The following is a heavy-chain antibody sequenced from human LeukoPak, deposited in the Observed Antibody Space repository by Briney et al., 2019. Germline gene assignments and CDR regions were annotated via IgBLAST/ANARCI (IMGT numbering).Heavy chain of an antibody. CDR2: ISGSGGST. J-gene: IGHJ5*02. CDR1: GFTFSSYA. CDR3: ARENYYGSGSYRAGAGNWFDP. D-gene: IGHD3-10*01. V-gene: IGHV3-23*01. Sequence: GASLRLSCAASGFTFSSYAMSWVRQAPGKGLEWVSGISGSGGSTYYADSVKGRFTISRDNAKNLLYLQMNSLRAEDTAVYYCARENYYGSGSYRAGAGNWFDPWGQGTLVTVSS.